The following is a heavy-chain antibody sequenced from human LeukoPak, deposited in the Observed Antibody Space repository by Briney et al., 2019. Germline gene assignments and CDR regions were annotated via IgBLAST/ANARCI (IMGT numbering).Heavy chain of an antibody. CDR3: ARDLGRYYFDY. Sequence: AGGSLRLSCAASGFTFSSYEMNWVRQAPGKGLEWVSSISSRSGYIYYADSVKGRFTISRDNAKNSLYLQMNSLRAEDTAVYYCARDLGRYYFDYWGQGTLVTVSS. CDR2: ISSRSGYI. J-gene: IGHJ4*02. V-gene: IGHV3-21*01. CDR1: GFTFSSYE.